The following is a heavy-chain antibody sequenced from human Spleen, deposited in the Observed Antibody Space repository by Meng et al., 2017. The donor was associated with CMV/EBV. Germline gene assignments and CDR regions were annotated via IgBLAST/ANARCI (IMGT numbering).Heavy chain of an antibody. V-gene: IGHV3-21*01. CDR1: GFTFSSYS. CDR2: ISESSDYI. Sequence: GASLKISCAASGFTFSSYSMDWVRQAPGKGLEWVSSISESSDYIYHSDSVEGRFTVSRDNAKNSLYLQMSSLRAEDTAVYYCARGYSSSWCDSWGQGTLVTVSS. D-gene: IGHD6-13*01. CDR3: ARGYSSSWCDS. J-gene: IGHJ4*02.